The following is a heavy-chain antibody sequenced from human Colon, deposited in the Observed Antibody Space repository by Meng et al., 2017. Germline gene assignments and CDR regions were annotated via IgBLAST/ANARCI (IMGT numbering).Heavy chain of an antibody. V-gene: IGHV4-31*03. Sequence: QVHLHESGPGLVRPSADLSLVCTVSGGSIKSGCYHWSWVGQHPGKGLEYIGFMSDSGTTDYNPSLRSRVSISEIGSSKNQFSLTLRSVTAADTATYFCARDTLYGTDYWGQGVLVTVSS. D-gene: IGHD4-17*01. CDR2: MSDSGTT. J-gene: IGHJ4*02. CDR1: GGSIKSGCYH. CDR3: ARDTLYGTDY.